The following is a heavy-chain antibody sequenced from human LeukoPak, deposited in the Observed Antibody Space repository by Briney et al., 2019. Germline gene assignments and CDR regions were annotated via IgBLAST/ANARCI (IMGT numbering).Heavy chain of an antibody. D-gene: IGHD6-19*01. CDR2: INEDGSVE. V-gene: IGHV3-7*01. Sequence: GGSLRLSCAASGFIFSNYYMSWVRQAPGKGLEWVANINEDGSVEYYVDSVKGRFTISRDNSKNTLYLQMNSLRAEDTAVYYCARDGRPGIAVAGTFDYWGQGTLVTVSS. CDR1: GFIFSNYY. J-gene: IGHJ4*02. CDR3: ARDGRPGIAVAGTFDY.